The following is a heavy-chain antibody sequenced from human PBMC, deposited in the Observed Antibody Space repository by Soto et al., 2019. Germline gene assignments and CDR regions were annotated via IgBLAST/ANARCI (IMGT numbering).Heavy chain of an antibody. CDR2: ISVYSGTT. J-gene: IGHJ5*02. D-gene: IGHD6-19*01. V-gene: IGHV1-18*04. CDR3: ATLAVAGSVNWFDP. CDR1: GYTLTSYG. Sequence: QFQLVQSGAEVRKPGVSVKVSCKASGYTLTSYGISWVRQAPGQGLEWMGWISVYSGTTNYAQKFQGRVSMTRDTSTSTAYMELRSLRSDDTAVYYCATLAVAGSVNWFDPWGQGTLVTVSS.